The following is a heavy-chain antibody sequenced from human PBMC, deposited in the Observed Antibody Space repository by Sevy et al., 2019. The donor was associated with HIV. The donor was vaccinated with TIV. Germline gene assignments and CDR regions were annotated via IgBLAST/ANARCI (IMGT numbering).Heavy chain of an antibody. CDR3: ARPPRGYDILTGYYFDY. V-gene: IGHV1-2*06. CDR2: INPNSGGT. J-gene: IGHJ4*02. CDR1: GYTFTGYY. Sequence: ASVKVSCKASGYTFTGYYMHWVRQAPGQGLEWMGRINPNSGGTNYAQKFQGRVTMTRDTSISTAYMGLSRLRPDDTAVYYCARPPRGYDILTGYYFDYWGQGTLVTVSS. D-gene: IGHD3-9*01.